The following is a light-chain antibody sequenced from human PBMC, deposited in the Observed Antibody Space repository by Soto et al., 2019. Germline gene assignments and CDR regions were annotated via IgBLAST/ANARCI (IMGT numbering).Light chain of an antibody. CDR3: QHYGSSPWT. CDR1: QSVTSSY. CDR2: GTS. J-gene: IGKJ1*01. Sequence: LTQSPGTLSLSPGERATLSCRASQSVTSSYLAWYQQKPGQAPRLLIYGTSSRATGIPDRFSGSGSGTDFTLTISRLEPEDFAVYYCQHYGSSPWTFGQGTKVEIK. V-gene: IGKV3-20*01.